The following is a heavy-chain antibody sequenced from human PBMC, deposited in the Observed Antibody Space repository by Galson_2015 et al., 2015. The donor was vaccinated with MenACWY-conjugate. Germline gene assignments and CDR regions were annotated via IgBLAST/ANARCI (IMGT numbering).Heavy chain of an antibody. D-gene: IGHD3-10*01. CDR2: IDPSDSYT. J-gene: IGHJ6*02. CDR1: GFSFPSDY. V-gene: IGHV5-10-1*01. CDR3: ARRELMGYALNSYYGMDV. Sequence: QSGAEVIKPGESLRISCRASGFSFPSDYINWVRQLPGKGLEWMGRIDPSDSYTNYSPSFQGHVTISADKSIGTAFLQWSSLKASDTAIYYCARRELMGYALNSYYGMDVWGQGTTVTVSS.